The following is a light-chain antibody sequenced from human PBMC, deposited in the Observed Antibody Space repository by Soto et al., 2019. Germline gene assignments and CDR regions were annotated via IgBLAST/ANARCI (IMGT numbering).Light chain of an antibody. J-gene: IGKJ1*01. CDR3: QQYSSSCT. CDR1: QSVSRY. V-gene: IGKV3-20*01. Sequence: PGSPPSAPGAPTALSCRASQSVSRYLAWYQQEPGQAPRLLIYGASSRATGIPDRFSGSGSGTDFTLTISRLEPEDFAVYYCQQYSSSCTFGQGTKVDIK. CDR2: GAS.